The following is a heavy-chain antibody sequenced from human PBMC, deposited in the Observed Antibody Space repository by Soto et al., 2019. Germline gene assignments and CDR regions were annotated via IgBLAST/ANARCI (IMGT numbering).Heavy chain of an antibody. J-gene: IGHJ3*01. D-gene: IGHD6-19*01. CDR1: GYTFSNLA. Sequence: ASVKVSCKASGYTFSNLAIHWVRQAPGQRLEWMGWINGGDGNTRYSQKFQGRVTFTRDTSASIVYMEMSNLRSEDTTVYYCARSPGWYALDFWGQGTMVTVSS. V-gene: IGHV1-3*01. CDR3: ARSPGWYALDF. CDR2: INGGDGNT.